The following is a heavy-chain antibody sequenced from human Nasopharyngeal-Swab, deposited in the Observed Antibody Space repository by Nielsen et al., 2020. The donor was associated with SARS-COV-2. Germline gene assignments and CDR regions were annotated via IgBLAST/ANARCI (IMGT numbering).Heavy chain of an antibody. J-gene: IGHJ6*02. CDR1: NESLRGHC. V-gene: IGHV4-34*01. CDR3: ARGRGGQQLVRPYYYYGLDV. Sequence: SETLTLTCGIYNESLRGHCLGWSRQPPGKGLEWIGEINHSGTTNYKPSLKSRVTISVDTSKNQFSLKVRSVSAADTAIYFCARGRGGQQLVRPYYYYGLDVWGQGTTVTVSS. CDR2: INHSGTT. D-gene: IGHD1-1*01.